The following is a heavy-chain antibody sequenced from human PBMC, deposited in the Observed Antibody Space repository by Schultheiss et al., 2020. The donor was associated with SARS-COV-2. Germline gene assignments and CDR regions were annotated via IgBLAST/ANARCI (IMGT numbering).Heavy chain of an antibody. Sequence: SVKVSCKASGGTFSSYAISWVRQAPGQGLEWMGGIIPIFGTANYAQKFQGRVTMTRDTSTSTVYMELSSLRSEDTAVYYCARDRSGSYPRNNNWFDPWGQGTLVTVSS. J-gene: IGHJ5*02. D-gene: IGHD1-26*01. CDR3: ARDRSGSYPRNNNWFDP. V-gene: IGHV1-69*05. CDR2: IIPIFGTA. CDR1: GGTFSSYA.